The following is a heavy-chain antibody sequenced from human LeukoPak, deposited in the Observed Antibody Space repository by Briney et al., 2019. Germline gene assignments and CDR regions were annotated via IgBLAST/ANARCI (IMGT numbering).Heavy chain of an antibody. CDR3: ARVRRITIFGVVPHHGRAFDI. CDR2: IWYDGSNK. Sequence: GRSLRLSCAASGFTFSSYGMHWVRQAPGKGLEWVAVIWYDGSNKYYADSVKVRFTISRDNSKNTLYRTMNSLRAEATAVYYCARVRRITIFGVVPHHGRAFDIWGQGTMVTVYS. CDR1: GFTFSSYG. V-gene: IGHV3-33*01. J-gene: IGHJ3*02. D-gene: IGHD3-3*01.